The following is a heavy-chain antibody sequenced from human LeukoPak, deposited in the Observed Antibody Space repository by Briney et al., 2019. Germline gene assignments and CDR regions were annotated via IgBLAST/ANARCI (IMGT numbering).Heavy chain of an antibody. Sequence: ASVKVSCKASGYTFTGYYMHWVRQAPGQGLEWMGWINPNSGGTNYAQQFQGRVTMTRDTSISTAYMELSRLRSDDTAVYYCATISSSWYVEIDYWGQGTLVTVSS. V-gene: IGHV1-2*02. CDR2: INPNSGGT. D-gene: IGHD6-13*01. CDR3: ATISSSWYVEIDY. J-gene: IGHJ4*02. CDR1: GYTFTGYY.